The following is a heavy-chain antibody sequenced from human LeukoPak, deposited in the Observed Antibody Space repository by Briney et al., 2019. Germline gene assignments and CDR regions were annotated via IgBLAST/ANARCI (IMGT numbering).Heavy chain of an antibody. V-gene: IGHV3-7*01. CDR3: ARWGHIDRELFGAFYYMDV. D-gene: IGHD1-26*01. CDR2: IKQDGSEK. Sequence: GGSLRLSCAASGFTFSSYWMSWVRQAPGKGLEWVANIKQDGSEKYYVDSVKGRFTISRDNAKNSLYLQMNSLRAEDTAVYYCARWGHIDRELFGAFYYMDVWGKGTTVTVSS. CDR1: GFTFSSYW. J-gene: IGHJ6*03.